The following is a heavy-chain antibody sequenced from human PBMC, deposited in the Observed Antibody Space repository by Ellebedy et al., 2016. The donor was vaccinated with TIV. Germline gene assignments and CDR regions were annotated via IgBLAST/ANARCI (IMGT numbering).Heavy chain of an antibody. J-gene: IGHJ4*02. Sequence: SETLSLXCTVSGYSISSGYYWGWIRQPPGKGLEWIGSIYHSGSIFYNPSLKSRVTISVDTSKNQFSLKLSSVTAADTAVYYCARDGGYATDFDYWGQGTLVTVSS. D-gene: IGHD2-15*01. V-gene: IGHV4-38-2*02. CDR1: GYSISSGYY. CDR3: ARDGGYATDFDY. CDR2: IYHSGSI.